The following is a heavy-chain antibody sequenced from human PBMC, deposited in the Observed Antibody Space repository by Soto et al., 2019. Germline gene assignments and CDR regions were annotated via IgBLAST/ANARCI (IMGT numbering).Heavy chain of an antibody. D-gene: IGHD6-19*01. V-gene: IGHV3-48*03. Sequence: GGSLRLSCAASGSTFSSYEMNWVRQAPGKGLEWVSYISSSGSTIYYADSVKGRFTISRDNAKNSLYLQMNSLRAEDTAVYYCARNRIAVAGKTALGYWGQGTLVTVSS. CDR3: ARNRIAVAGKTALGY. J-gene: IGHJ4*02. CDR2: ISSSGSTI. CDR1: GSTFSSYE.